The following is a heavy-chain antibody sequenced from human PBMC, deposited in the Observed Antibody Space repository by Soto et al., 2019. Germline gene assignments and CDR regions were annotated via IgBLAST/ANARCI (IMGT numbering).Heavy chain of an antibody. CDR2: ISSSSSYT. Sequence: GGSLRLSCAASGFTFSRFWMHWVRQAPGKGLEWVSYISSSSSYTNYADSVKGRFTISRDNAKNSLYLQMNSLRAADTAVYYCARVRGNQLLGWFDPWGQGTLVTVSS. D-gene: IGHD2-2*01. J-gene: IGHJ5*02. CDR1: GFTFSRFW. CDR3: ARVRGNQLLGWFDP. V-gene: IGHV3-11*03.